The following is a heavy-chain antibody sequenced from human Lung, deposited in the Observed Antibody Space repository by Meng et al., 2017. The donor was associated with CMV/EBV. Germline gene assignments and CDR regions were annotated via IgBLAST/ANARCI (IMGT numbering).Heavy chain of an antibody. Sequence: SCSVSGGSISTSYWTWIRQPPGKGLEYIGYLYYNGSPNYNPSLKSRVTISIDTSKKQFSLKLTSVTAADTAVYYCARMNNFSGAFDVWGQGTVVTVS. D-gene: IGHD3-10*01. CDR1: GGSISTSY. CDR2: LYYNGSP. J-gene: IGHJ3*01. V-gene: IGHV4-59*01. CDR3: ARMNNFSGAFDV.